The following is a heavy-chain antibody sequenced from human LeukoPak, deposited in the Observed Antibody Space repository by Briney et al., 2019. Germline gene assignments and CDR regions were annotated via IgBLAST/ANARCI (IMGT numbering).Heavy chain of an antibody. J-gene: IGHJ4*02. CDR2: INHSGST. V-gene: IGHV4-34*01. CDR3: ARTTWVLKTTETSGFDY. D-gene: IGHD4-17*01. CDR1: GGSFSGYY. Sequence: SETLSLTCAVYGGSFSGYYWSRIRQPPGKGLEWIGEINHSGSTNYNPSLKSRVTISVDTSKNQFSLKLSSVTAADTAVYYCARTTWVLKTTETSGFDYWGQGTLVTVS.